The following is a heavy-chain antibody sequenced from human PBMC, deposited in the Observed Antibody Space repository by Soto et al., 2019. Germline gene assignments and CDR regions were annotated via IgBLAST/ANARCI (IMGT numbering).Heavy chain of an antibody. CDR1: GFNFGAYA. J-gene: IGHJ6*02. D-gene: IGHD3-10*01. V-gene: IGHV3-30*18. Sequence: ARLLESGGGLIQPGGSLRLSCEASGFNFGAYAMSWVRQAPGKGLEWVALISYDGSLQYYSDSVKGRFSISRDNSKSTLLLQMSSLRPEDAAVYYCAKDFKVSGGYYGSLNYYYGMDVWGQGTAVTVSS. CDR3: AKDFKVSGGYYGSLNYYYGMDV. CDR2: ISYDGSLQ.